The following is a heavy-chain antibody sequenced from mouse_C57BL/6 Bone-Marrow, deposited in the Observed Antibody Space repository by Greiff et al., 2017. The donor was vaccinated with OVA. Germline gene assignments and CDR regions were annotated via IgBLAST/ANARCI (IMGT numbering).Heavy chain of an antibody. CDR3: ARGYSNYVFYFDD. CDR2: IHPNSGST. D-gene: IGHD2-5*01. J-gene: IGHJ2*01. Sequence: QVQLQQPGAELVKPGASVKLSCKASGYTFTSYWMHWVKQRPGQGLEWIGMIHPNSGSTNYNEKFKSKATLTVDKSSSTAYMQLSSLTSEDSAVYYCARGYSNYVFYFDDWGQGTTLTVSS. V-gene: IGHV1-64*01. CDR1: GYTFTSYW.